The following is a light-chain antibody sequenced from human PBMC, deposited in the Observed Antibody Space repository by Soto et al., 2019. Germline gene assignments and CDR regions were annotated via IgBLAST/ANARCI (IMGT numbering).Light chain of an antibody. Sequence: EIVLTQSPGTLSLSPGERATLSCRASQSVSSSYLAWYQQKPGQAPRLLIYGASSRATGIPDRFSGSGSGTDFTLTISRLEPEDFAVDYCQQYDSSPPYTFGQGTKLEIK. CDR1: QSVSSSY. J-gene: IGKJ2*01. CDR3: QQYDSSPPYT. CDR2: GAS. V-gene: IGKV3-20*01.